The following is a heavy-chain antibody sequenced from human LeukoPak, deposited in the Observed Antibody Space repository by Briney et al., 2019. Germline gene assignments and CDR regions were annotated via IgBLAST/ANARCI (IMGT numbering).Heavy chain of an antibody. CDR3: ARDPWGTDAFDI. V-gene: IGHV3-30-3*01. Sequence: GGSLRLSCAASGFSFSSYAMHWVRQAPGKGLEWVAVISYDGSNKYYADSVKGRFTISRDNSKNTLYLQMNSLRAEDTAVYYCARDPWGTDAFDIWGQETMVTVSS. J-gene: IGHJ3*02. CDR2: ISYDGSNK. D-gene: IGHD3-16*01. CDR1: GFSFSSYA.